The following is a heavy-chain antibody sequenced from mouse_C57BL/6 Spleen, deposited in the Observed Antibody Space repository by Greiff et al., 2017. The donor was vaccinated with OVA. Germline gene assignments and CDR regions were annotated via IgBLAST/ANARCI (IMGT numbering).Heavy chain of an antibody. Sequence: EVKLMESEGGLVQPGSSMKLSCTASGFTFSDYYMAWVRQVPEKGLEWVANINYDGSSTYYLDSLKSRFIISRDNAKNILYLQMSSLKSEDTATYYCARDRGYDGYSPFAYWGQGTLVTVSA. D-gene: IGHD2-3*01. CDR2: INYDGSST. CDR3: ARDRGYDGYSPFAY. CDR1: GFTFSDYY. V-gene: IGHV5-16*01. J-gene: IGHJ3*01.